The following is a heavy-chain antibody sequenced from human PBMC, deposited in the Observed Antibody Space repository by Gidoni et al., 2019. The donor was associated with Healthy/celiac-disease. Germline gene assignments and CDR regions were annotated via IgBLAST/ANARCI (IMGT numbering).Heavy chain of an antibody. Sequence: QVQLQQWGAGLLKPSENLSLTCAVYGGSFSGDYWSWIRQPPGKGLEWIWEINHSGSTNYTPSLKSRVTISVDTSKNQFSLKLSSVTAADTAVYYCARGRRIFGVDYWGQGTLVTVSS. CDR1: GGSFSGDY. CDR3: ARGRRIFGVDY. D-gene: IGHD3-3*01. J-gene: IGHJ4*02. CDR2: INHSGST. V-gene: IGHV4-34*01.